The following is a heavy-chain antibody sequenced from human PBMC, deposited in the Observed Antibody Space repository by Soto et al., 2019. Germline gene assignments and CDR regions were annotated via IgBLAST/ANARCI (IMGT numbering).Heavy chain of an antibody. D-gene: IGHD4-17*01. Sequence: QVQLVESGGGVVQPGRSLRLSCVASGYTFSSYAVHWVRQAPGKGLEWVAVISFDENSKSYADFAKGRFTVSRDDSKNALYLQMNGLKIEDTAVYYCAKDTSGPNGDIYYGLDAWGQGTTVTVSS. V-gene: IGHV3-30*18. CDR3: AKDTSGPNGDIYYGLDA. CDR2: ISFDENSK. J-gene: IGHJ6*02. CDR1: GYTFSSYA.